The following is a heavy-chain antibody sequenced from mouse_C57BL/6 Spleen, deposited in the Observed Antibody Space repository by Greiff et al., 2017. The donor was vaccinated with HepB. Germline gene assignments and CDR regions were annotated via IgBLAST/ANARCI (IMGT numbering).Heavy chain of an antibody. CDR2: ISYDGSN. CDR1: GYSITSGYY. Sequence: ESGPGLVKPSQSLSLTCSVTGYSITSGYYWNWIRQFPGNKLEWMGYISYDGSNNYNPSLKNRISITRDTSKNQFFLKLNSVTTEDTATYYCARRWLLPMDYWGQGTSVTVSS. V-gene: IGHV3-6*01. J-gene: IGHJ4*01. D-gene: IGHD2-3*01. CDR3: ARRWLLPMDY.